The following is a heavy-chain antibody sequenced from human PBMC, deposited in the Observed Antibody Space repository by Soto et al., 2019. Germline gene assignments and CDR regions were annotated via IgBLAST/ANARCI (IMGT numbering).Heavy chain of an antibody. J-gene: IGHJ6*02. CDR3: AMLNSGSYSYHGMDF. CDR2: ISGSGGNT. V-gene: IGHV3-23*01. CDR1: GFTFSSYA. Sequence: EVQLLESGGDLVQPGGSLRLSCAASGFTFSSYAMNWVRQAPGKGLEWVSAISGSGGNTFYADSVKGRFTISRDNSKNPLFRQMHRLRAEDTAIYYCAMLNSGSYSYHGMDFLGPGATVTVSS. D-gene: IGHD1-26*01.